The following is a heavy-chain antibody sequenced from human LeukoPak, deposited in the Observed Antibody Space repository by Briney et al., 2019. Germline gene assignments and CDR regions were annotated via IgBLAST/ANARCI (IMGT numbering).Heavy chain of an antibody. CDR1: GFTFSSYW. V-gene: IGHV3-74*01. J-gene: IGHJ4*02. CDR2: INSDGSST. Sequence: GGSLRLSCAASGFTFSSYWMHWVRQAPGKGLVWVSRINSDGSSTSYADSVKGRFTISRDNAKNTLYLQMNSLRAEDTAVYYCASESIHEGFDYWGQGTLVTVSS. CDR3: ASESIHEGFDY.